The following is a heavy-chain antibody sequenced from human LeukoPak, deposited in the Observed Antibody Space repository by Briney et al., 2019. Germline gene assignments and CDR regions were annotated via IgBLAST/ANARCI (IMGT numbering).Heavy chain of an antibody. CDR3: AKATNWVYYYYGLDV. CDR2: ISYDGSNK. D-gene: IGHD7-27*01. CDR1: GFTFSSYA. Sequence: PGGSLRLSCAASGFTFSSYAMHWVRQAPGKGLEWVAVISYDGSNKYYADSVKGRFTISRDNSKNTLYLQMNSLRAEDTAVYYCAKATNWVYYYYGLDVWGQGTTVTVSS. J-gene: IGHJ6*02. V-gene: IGHV3-30-3*01.